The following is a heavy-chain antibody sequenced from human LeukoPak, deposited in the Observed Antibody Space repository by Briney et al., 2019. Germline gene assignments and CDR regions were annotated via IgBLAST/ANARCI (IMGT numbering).Heavy chain of an antibody. V-gene: IGHV3-23*01. CDR2: ISGSGGST. CDR3: AKERLTTTTFDS. D-gene: IGHD4-11*01. Sequence: PGGSLRLSCAASGFTFSTYAMSWVRQAPGKGLEWVSLISGSGGSTYYADSVKGRFTISRDNGKNTLSLLMNSLRAEDTALYYCAKERLTTTTFDSWGRGTLVTVSS. J-gene: IGHJ4*02. CDR1: GFTFSTYA.